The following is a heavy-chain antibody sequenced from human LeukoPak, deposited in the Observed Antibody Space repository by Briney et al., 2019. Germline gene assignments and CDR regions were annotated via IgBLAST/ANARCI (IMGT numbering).Heavy chain of an antibody. CDR3: ASIMRDYYDSSGTLFDY. Sequence: GASVKVSCKASGYTFTGYYMHWVRQAPGQGLEWMGWINPNSGGTNYAQKFQGRVTMTRDTSISTAYMELSRLRSDDTAVYYCASIMRDYYDSSGTLFDYWGQGTLVTVSS. CDR2: INPNSGGT. CDR1: GYTFTGYY. V-gene: IGHV1-2*02. J-gene: IGHJ4*02. D-gene: IGHD3-22*01.